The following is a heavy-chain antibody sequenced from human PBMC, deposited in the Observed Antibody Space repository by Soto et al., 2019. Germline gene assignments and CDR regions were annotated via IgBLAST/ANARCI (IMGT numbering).Heavy chain of an antibody. Sequence: EVQLLESGGGLVQPGGSLRLSCAASGFSFISYAMTWVRQAPGKGLEWVSAIRGSGSITYYADSVKGRFTISRDNAKNTLDLQINSLRAEDTAVYYCAKDIRGLRGAYYFDNWGQGILVTVSS. J-gene: IGHJ4*02. CDR2: IRGSGSIT. CDR1: GFSFISYA. V-gene: IGHV3-23*01. D-gene: IGHD3-10*01. CDR3: AKDIRGLRGAYYFDN.